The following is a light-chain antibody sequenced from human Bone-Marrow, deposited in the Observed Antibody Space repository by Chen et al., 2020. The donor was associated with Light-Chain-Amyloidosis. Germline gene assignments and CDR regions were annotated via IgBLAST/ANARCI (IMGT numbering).Light chain of an antibody. CDR1: QGLNNK. V-gene: IGKV3-15*01. CDR3: QQYNDWPLT. CDR2: DAS. J-gene: IGKJ4*01. Sequence: EIVMTQPPATLSLSPGERATRSCGASQGLNNKLAWYQQKPGQAPRLLIYDASTRATDIPSRFRGSGSGTEFTLTITSLTSEDFALYYCQQYNDWPLTFGGGTKVE.